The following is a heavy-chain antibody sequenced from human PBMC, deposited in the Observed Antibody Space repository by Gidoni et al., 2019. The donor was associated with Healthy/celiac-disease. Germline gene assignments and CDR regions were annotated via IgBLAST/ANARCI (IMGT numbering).Heavy chain of an antibody. CDR3: ARVWSIGIAARTDYGMDV. J-gene: IGHJ6*02. V-gene: IGHV4-31*03. D-gene: IGHD6-6*01. CDR1: GGSISSGGYY. Sequence: QVQLQESGPGLVKPSQTLSLTCTVSGGSISSGGYYWSWIRQHPGKGLEWIGYIYYSGSTYYNPSLKSRVTISVDTSKNQFSLKLSSVTAADTAVYYCARVWSIGIAARTDYGMDVWGQGTTVTVSS. CDR2: IYYSGST.